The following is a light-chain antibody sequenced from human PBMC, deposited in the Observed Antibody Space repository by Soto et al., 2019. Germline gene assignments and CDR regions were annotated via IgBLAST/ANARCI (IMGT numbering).Light chain of an antibody. CDR2: MIS. J-gene: IGKJ2*01. V-gene: IGKV2-24*01. CDR3: MQATQPYT. CDR1: QSLVHSDGNTY. Sequence: DIVMTQTPLSSPVTLGQPASISCRSSQSLVHSDGNTYLSWLQQRPGQPPRLLIYMISNRFSGVPDRFGGSGAGTDFTLEISRVEAEDVGVYYCMQATQPYTFGQGTKLEIK.